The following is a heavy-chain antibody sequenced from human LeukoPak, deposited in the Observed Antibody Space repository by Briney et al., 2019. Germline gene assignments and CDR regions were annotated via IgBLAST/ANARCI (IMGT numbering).Heavy chain of an antibody. CDR2: INPSGGST. J-gene: IGHJ6*02. CDR3: ASSYYDILAGYYYYYGMDV. CDR1: GYTFTSYY. D-gene: IGHD3-9*01. V-gene: IGHV1-46*01. Sequence: GASVKVSCKASGYTFTSYYMHWVGQAPGQGLEGMGIINPSGGSTSYAQKFQGRVTMTRDTSTSTVYMELSSLRSEDTAVYYCASSYYDILAGYYYYYGMDVWGQGTTVTVSS.